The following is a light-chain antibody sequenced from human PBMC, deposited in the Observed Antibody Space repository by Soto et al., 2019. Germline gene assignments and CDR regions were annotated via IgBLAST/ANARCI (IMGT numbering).Light chain of an antibody. J-gene: IGKJ1*01. CDR2: GAS. CDR3: QQYNNWPPTWT. V-gene: IGKV3-15*01. Sequence: MTQSPSSVSASVGDRVTITCRASQGISSWLAWYQQKPGQAPRLLIYGASTRATGIPARFSGSGSGTEFTLTISSLQSEDFAVYYCQQYNNWPPTWTFGQGTKVDIK. CDR1: QGISSW.